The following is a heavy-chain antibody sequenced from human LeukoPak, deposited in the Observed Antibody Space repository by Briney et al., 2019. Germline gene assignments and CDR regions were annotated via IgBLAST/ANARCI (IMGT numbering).Heavy chain of an antibody. Sequence: PSETLSLTCAVYGGSFSGYYWSWIRQPPGKGLEWIGEINHSGSTNYNPSLKSRVTISVDTSKNQFSLKLSSVTAADTAVYYCARVRYFGVVIIPFDYWGQGTLVTVSS. V-gene: IGHV4-34*01. CDR1: GGSFSGYY. CDR3: ARVRYFGVVIIPFDY. CDR2: INHSGST. J-gene: IGHJ4*02. D-gene: IGHD3-3*01.